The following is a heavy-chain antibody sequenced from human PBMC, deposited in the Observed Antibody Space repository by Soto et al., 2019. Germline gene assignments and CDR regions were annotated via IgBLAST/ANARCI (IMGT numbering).Heavy chain of an antibody. V-gene: IGHV4-31*02. D-gene: IGHD2-2*01. Sequence: SETLSLTCTVSGGSISSGGYYWSWIRQHPGKGLEWIGYIYYSGSTYYNPSLKSRVTISVDTSKNQFSLKLSSVTAADTAVYYCARGIVPAAMQPFDYGCQGTLVTVYS. CDR1: GGSISSGGYY. CDR3: ARGIVPAAMQPFDY. CDR2: IYYSGST. J-gene: IGHJ4*02.